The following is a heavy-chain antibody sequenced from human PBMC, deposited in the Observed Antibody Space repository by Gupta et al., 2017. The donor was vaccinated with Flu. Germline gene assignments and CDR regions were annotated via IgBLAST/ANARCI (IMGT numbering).Heavy chain of an antibody. J-gene: IGHJ6*02. CDR3: ARPLYYHSWSGYDEPTYGRDF. Sequence: VRQAPGQRLEWMGWINAGNDITRYSEKFQGRVTITRDTSANTVYMEVSSLRHEDTAVYYCARPLYYHSWSGYDEPTYGRDFWGQGTTVTVSS. CDR2: INAGNDIT. D-gene: IGHD3-3*01. V-gene: IGHV1-3*01.